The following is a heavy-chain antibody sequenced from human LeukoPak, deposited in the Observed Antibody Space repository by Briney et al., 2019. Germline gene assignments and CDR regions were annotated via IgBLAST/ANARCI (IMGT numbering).Heavy chain of an antibody. J-gene: IGHJ4*02. CDR2: ISGYNGNT. V-gene: IGHV1-18*01. CDR3: AREGIVGASGDF. Sequence: AASVKVSCKASGYSFTSHGISWVRQAPGQGLEWMGWISGYNGNTNYAQDLQGRVTMTTDTTTSTAYMELRSLRSDDTAVYYCAREGIVGASGDFWGQGTLVTVSS. CDR1: GYSFTSHG. D-gene: IGHD1-26*01.